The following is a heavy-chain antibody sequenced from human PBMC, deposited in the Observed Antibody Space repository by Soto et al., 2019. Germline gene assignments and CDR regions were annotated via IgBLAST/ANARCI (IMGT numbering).Heavy chain of an antibody. Sequence: GGSLRLSCEASGFTFTMYAMSWVRQAPGKGLEWVSSISPLGSDSYYADSVKGRFTISRDNSKNTLYLQMNSLRAEDTAVYYCAKGVPGIAVAGTGYFQHWGQGTLVTVSS. CDR3: AKGVPGIAVAGTGYFQH. D-gene: IGHD6-19*01. J-gene: IGHJ1*01. CDR1: GFTFTMYA. CDR2: ISPLGSDS. V-gene: IGHV3-23*01.